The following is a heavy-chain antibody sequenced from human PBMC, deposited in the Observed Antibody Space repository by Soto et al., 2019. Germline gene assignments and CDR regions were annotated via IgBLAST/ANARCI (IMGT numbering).Heavy chain of an antibody. Sequence: ASVKRSCKASGFSFTSSAMQWVRQARGHRLEWIGWIVVGSGNTNYAQKFQERVTITRDMSTSTAYMELSSLRSEDTAVYYCASWTLSYCYCMDVWGKGTTVTVS. CDR3: ASWTLSYCYCMDV. J-gene: IGHJ6*03. CDR1: GFSFTSSA. CDR2: IVVGSGNT. V-gene: IGHV1-58*02.